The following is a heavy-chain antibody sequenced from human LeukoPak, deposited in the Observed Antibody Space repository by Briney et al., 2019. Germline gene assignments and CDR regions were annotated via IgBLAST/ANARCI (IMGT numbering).Heavy chain of an antibody. CDR2: ISSSSSYI. D-gene: IGHD3-10*01. J-gene: IGHJ5*02. Sequence: GGSLRLSCAASGFTFSSYSMNWVRQAPGKGLEWVSSISSSSSYIYYADSVKGRFTISRDNAKNSLYLQMNSLRAEDTAVYYCARVNYVLWFWENWFDPWGQGTLVTVSS. CDR3: ARVNYVLWFWENWFDP. V-gene: IGHV3-21*01. CDR1: GFTFSSYS.